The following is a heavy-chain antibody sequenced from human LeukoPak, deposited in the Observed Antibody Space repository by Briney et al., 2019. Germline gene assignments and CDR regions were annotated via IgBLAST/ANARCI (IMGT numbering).Heavy chain of an antibody. V-gene: IGHV1-69*13. CDR3: ARDSSGWYTADY. J-gene: IGHJ4*02. CDR2: IIPIFGTA. Sequence: ASVKVSCKASGGTFSCYAISWVRQAPGQGLEWMEGIIPIFGTANYAQKFQGRVTITADESTSTAYMELSSLRSEDTAVYYCARDSSGWYTADYWGQGTLVTVSS. D-gene: IGHD6-19*01. CDR1: GGTFSCYA.